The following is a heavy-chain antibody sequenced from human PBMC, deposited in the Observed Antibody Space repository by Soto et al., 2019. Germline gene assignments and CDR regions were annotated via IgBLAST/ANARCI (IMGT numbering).Heavy chain of an antibody. CDR1: GFTFSSYA. Sequence: GGSLRLSCAASGFTFSSYAMSWVRQAPGKGLEWVSAISGSGGSTYYADSVKGRFIVSRDDSKNTAYLQMNSLKIEDTAVYYCTSLSGSYQYWGQGILVTVSS. V-gene: IGHV3-23*01. J-gene: IGHJ4*02. CDR2: ISGSGGST. CDR3: TSLSGSYQY. D-gene: IGHD1-26*01.